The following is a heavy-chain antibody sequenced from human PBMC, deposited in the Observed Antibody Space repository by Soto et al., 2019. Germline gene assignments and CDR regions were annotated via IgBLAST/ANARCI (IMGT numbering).Heavy chain of an antibody. J-gene: IGHJ3*02. Sequence: QITLKESGPTLVKPTQTLTLTCTFSGFSLSTSGVGVGWIRQPPGKALEWLALIYWDDDKRYSPSLKSRLTITKATSKNQVVLTMTNMDPVDTATYYCAHRLGYCSSTSCYAGDAFDIWGQGTMVTVSS. D-gene: IGHD2-2*03. CDR3: AHRLGYCSSTSCYAGDAFDI. V-gene: IGHV2-5*02. CDR2: IYWDDDK. CDR1: GFSLSTSGVG.